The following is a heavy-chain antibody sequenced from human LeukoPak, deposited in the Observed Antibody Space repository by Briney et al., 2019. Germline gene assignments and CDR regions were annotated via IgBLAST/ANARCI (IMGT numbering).Heavy chain of an antibody. CDR1: GGTFSIYA. CDR2: IIPIFGTA. CDR3: ARAPITIFDHWFDP. V-gene: IGHV1-69*05. D-gene: IGHD3-3*01. Sequence: VASVKVSCKASGGTFSIYAISWVRQAPGQGLEWMGGIIPIFGTANYAQKFQGRVTITTDESTSTAYMELSSLRSEDTAVYYCARAPITIFDHWFDPWGQGTLVTVSS. J-gene: IGHJ5*02.